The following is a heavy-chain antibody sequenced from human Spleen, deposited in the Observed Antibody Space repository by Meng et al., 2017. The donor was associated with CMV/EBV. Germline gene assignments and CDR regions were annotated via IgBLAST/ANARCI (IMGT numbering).Heavy chain of an antibody. CDR1: GFTFSSYE. CDR3: ARDLVRRRITFFGVVTHYFDY. D-gene: IGHD3-3*01. J-gene: IGHJ4*02. CDR2: IKQDGTEK. Sequence: GESLKISCAASGFTFSSYEMNWVRQAPGKGLEWVANIKQDGTEKYYVDSVKGRFTISRDNTKNSLNLQMNSLRAEDTAVYYCARDLVRRRITFFGVVTHYFDYWGQGTLVTVSS. V-gene: IGHV3-7*01.